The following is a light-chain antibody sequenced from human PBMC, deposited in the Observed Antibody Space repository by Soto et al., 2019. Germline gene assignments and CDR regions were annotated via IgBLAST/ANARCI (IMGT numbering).Light chain of an antibody. CDR2: VDN. V-gene: IGLV1-44*01. CDR3: AAWDDRLNGFV. J-gene: IGLJ1*01. Sequence: QSVLTQPTSASGAPGPWVTISCSVGSSNIGANTINWYQQVPGTAPKLLIHVDNQRPSGVPDRFSGSKSGTSAFLAISGLQSEDEADYYCAAWDDRLNGFVFGTGTKVTVL. CDR1: SSNIGANT.